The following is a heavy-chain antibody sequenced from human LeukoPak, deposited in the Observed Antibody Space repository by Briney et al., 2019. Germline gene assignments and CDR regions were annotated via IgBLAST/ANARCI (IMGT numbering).Heavy chain of an antibody. CDR2: MNPNSGNT. CDR3: ARVMDCSGGSCYSYYYGMDV. CDR1: GYTFTSYD. J-gene: IGHJ6*02. D-gene: IGHD2-15*01. V-gene: IGHV1-8*01. Sequence: ASVKVSCKASGYTFTSYDINWVRQATGQGLEWMGWMNPNSGNTGYAQKFQGRVTITRNTSISTAYMELSSLRSEDTAVYYCARVMDCSGGSCYSYYYGMDVWGQGTTVTVSS.